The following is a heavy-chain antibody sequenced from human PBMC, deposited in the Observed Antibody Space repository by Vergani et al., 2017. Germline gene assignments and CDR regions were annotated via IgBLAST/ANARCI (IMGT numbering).Heavy chain of an antibody. Sequence: QVQLQESGPGLVKPSETLSLTCTVSGGSISSYYWSWIRQPPGKGLEWIGYIYYSGSTNYNPSLKSRVTISVDTSKNQFSLKLSSVTAADTAVYYCARGGPGIAVAGTSAFDIWGQGTMVTVSS. V-gene: IGHV4-59*01. J-gene: IGHJ3*02. CDR1: GGSISSYY. CDR2: IYYSGST. D-gene: IGHD6-19*01. CDR3: ARGGPGIAVAGTSAFDI.